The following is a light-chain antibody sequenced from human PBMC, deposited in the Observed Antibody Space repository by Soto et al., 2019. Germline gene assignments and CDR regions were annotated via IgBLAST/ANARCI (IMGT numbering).Light chain of an antibody. CDR3: QSYDNSLSVDV. V-gene: IGLV2-14*01. CDR2: EVS. J-gene: IGLJ1*01. CDR1: SSDVGGYNF. Sequence: QSALTQPASVSGSPGQSITISCTGTSSDVGGYNFVSWYQQHPGKAPKLMISEVSNRPSGVSNRFSGSKSGNTASLAITGLQAEDEADYYCQSYDNSLSVDVFGTGTQLTVL.